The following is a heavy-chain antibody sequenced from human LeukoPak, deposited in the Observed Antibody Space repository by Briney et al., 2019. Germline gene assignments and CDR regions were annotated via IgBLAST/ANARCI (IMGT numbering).Heavy chain of an antibody. Sequence: GGSLRLSCAASGFTFSNYGMHWVRQAPGKGLEWVALIWYDGSNKYYADSVKGRFTISRDNSKNTLYLQMNSLRAEDTAVYYCARVFHMDVWGKGTTVTVSS. CDR2: IWYDGSNK. CDR1: GFTFSNYG. CDR3: ARVFHMDV. J-gene: IGHJ6*03. D-gene: IGHD3-3*01. V-gene: IGHV3-33*01.